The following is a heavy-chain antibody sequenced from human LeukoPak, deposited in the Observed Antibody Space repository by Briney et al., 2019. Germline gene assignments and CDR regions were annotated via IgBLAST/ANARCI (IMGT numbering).Heavy chain of an antibody. J-gene: IGHJ4*02. CDR1: GGFTSSNY. D-gene: IGHD3-9*01. Sequence: SETLSLTCTVSGGFTSSNYWSWIRQPPGKGLEYIGYIDNTGSINYNPSLGSRVTISIDRSKKQFSLKLRSVTAADTAVYYCARRPYYNILTGYYTCFDSWGQGTLVTVSS. CDR3: ARRPYYNILTGYYTCFDS. CDR2: IDNTGSI. V-gene: IGHV4-59*08.